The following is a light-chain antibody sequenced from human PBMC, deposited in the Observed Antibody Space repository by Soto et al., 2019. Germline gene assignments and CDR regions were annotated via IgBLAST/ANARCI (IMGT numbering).Light chain of an antibody. Sequence: DIQLTQSPSSLSASVGDRVTITCRVRQGISSYLNWYQQKPGKAPNLLIYAASSLQSGVPSRFSGSGSGADFTLTITSLQPEDFATYYCQQSHSTPYTFSQGTKVDIK. CDR2: AAS. J-gene: IGKJ2*01. CDR1: QGISSY. CDR3: QQSHSTPYT. V-gene: IGKV1-39*01.